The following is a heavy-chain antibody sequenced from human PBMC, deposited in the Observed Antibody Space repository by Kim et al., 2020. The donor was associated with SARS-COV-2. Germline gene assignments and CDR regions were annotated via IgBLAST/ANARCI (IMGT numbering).Heavy chain of an antibody. J-gene: IGHJ4*02. D-gene: IGHD2-15*01. V-gene: IGHV4-31*03. Sequence: SETLSLTCTVSGGSISSGGYYWSWIRQHPGKGLEWIGYIYYSGSTYYNPSLKSRVTISVDTSKNQFSLKLSSVTAADTAVYYCARYVFVVAATSYFDYWGQGTLVTVSS. CDR2: IYYSGST. CDR3: ARYVFVVAATSYFDY. CDR1: GGSISSGGYY.